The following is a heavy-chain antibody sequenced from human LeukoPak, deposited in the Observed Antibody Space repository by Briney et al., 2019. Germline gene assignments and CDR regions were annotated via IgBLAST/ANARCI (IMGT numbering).Heavy chain of an antibody. CDR1: GGSFNDYY. J-gene: IGHJ4*02. CDR2: INHSGST. Sequence: PSETLSLTCAVYGGSFNDYYWSWIRQPPGKGLEWIGEINHSGSTNYNPSLKSRVTISVDTSKNQFSLKLSSVTAADAAVYYCARGRDTVIVSYYFDCWGQGTLVTVSS. V-gene: IGHV4-34*01. D-gene: IGHD3-22*01. CDR3: ARGRDTVIVSYYFDC.